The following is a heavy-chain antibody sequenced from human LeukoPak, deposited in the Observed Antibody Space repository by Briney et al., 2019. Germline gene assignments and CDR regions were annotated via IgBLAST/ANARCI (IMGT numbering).Heavy chain of an antibody. V-gene: IGHV4-34*01. CDR3: ASRAAAGTRVFDY. CDR2: INHSGST. CDR1: GGSFSGYY. D-gene: IGHD6-13*01. Sequence: SETLSLTCAVYGGSFSGYYWSWIRQPPGKGLEWIGEINHSGSTNYNPSLKSRVTISVDTSKNQFSLKLSSVTAADTAVYYCASRAAAGTRVFDYWGQGTLVTVSS. J-gene: IGHJ4*02.